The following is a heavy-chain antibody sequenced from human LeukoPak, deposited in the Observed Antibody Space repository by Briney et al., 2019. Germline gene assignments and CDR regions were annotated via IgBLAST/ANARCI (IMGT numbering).Heavy chain of an antibody. V-gene: IGHV4-39*01. D-gene: IGHD1-26*01. CDR2: IYYSGST. J-gene: IGHJ4*02. Sequence: SETLSLTCTVSGGSISSSSYYWGWICQPPGKGLEWIGSIYYSGSTYYNPSLKSRVTISVDTSKNQFSLKLSSVTAADTAVYYCARRWELHRVDYWGQGTLVTVSS. CDR1: GGSISSSSYY. CDR3: ARRWELHRVDY.